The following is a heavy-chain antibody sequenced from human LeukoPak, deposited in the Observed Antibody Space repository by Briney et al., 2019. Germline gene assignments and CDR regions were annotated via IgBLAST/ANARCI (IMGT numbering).Heavy chain of an antibody. J-gene: IGHJ6*02. Sequence: GESLKISCKGSGYSFTSYWISWVRQMPGKGLEWMGRIDPSDSYTNYSPSFQGHVTISADKSISTAFLQWSSLKASDTAMYYWAQSGYYDILTGPRLNYYYYYGMDVWGQGTTVTVSS. V-gene: IGHV5-10-1*01. CDR3: AQSGYYDILTGPRLNYYYYYGMDV. CDR2: IDPSDSYT. D-gene: IGHD3-9*01. CDR1: GYSFTSYW.